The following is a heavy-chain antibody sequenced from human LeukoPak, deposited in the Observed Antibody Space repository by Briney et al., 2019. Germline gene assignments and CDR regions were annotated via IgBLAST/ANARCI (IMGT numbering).Heavy chain of an antibody. J-gene: IGHJ4*02. D-gene: IGHD5-24*01. CDR2: INHSGST. CDR3: ARGEMATIRN. Sequence: SETLSLTCAVYGGSFSGYYWSWIRQPPGKGLEWIGEINHSGSTNYNPSLKSRVTISVDTSKNQFSLKLSSVTAADTAVYYCARGEMATIRNWGQGTLVTASS. V-gene: IGHV4-34*01. CDR1: GGSFSGYY.